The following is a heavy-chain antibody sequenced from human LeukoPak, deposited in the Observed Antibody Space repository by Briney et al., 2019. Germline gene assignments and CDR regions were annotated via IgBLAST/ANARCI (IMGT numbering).Heavy chain of an antibody. CDR3: AKDKSYSIVVVTLDY. CDR1: GFTFSSYA. J-gene: IGHJ4*02. D-gene: IGHD2-21*02. V-gene: IGHV3-30*09. Sequence: GGSLRLSCAASGFTFSSYAMHWVRQAPGKGLEWVAVISYDGSNKYYADSVKGRFAISRDNAKNSLYLQMNSLRAEDTALYYCAKDKSYSIVVVTLDYWGQGTLVTVSS. CDR2: ISYDGSNK.